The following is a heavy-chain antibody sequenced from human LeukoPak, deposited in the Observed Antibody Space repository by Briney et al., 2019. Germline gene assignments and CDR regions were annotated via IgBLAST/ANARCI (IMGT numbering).Heavy chain of an antibody. J-gene: IGHJ6*02. Sequence: GGSLRLSCGASGFTFSNYWMSWVRQAPGKGLEWVINISQDGSGKNYADSVEGRFTISRDNAKNSLYLQMNSLRAEDTAVYYCARRNAMDVWGQGTTVIVFS. CDR1: GFTFSNYW. CDR3: ARRNAMDV. V-gene: IGHV3-7*03. CDR2: ISQDGSGK.